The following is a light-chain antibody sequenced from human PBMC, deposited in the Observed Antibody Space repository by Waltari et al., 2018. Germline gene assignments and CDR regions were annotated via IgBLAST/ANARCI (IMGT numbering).Light chain of an antibody. Sequence: SYELAQPPSVSVSSGQTATITCSGDKLGNKYACWYQQKSGQSPVLGIYQDTKRPSGIPERFSASNSGNTATLTISGTQAMDEADYYCQAWDSNTAVFGGGTKLTVL. CDR2: QDT. CDR3: QAWDSNTAV. V-gene: IGLV3-1*01. J-gene: IGLJ2*01. CDR1: KLGNKY.